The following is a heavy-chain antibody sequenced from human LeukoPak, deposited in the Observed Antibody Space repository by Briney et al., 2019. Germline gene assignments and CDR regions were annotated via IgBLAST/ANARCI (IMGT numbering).Heavy chain of an antibody. CDR2: ISSSSSYI. CDR1: GFTFSSNW. Sequence: GGSLRLSCAASGFTFSSNWMHWVRQAPGKGLEWVSSISSSSSYIYYADSVKGRFTISRDNAKNSLYLQMNSLRAKDTAVYYCAKDRLEYSSSGYYYMDVWGKGTTVTVSS. V-gene: IGHV3-21*01. CDR3: AKDRLEYSSSGYYYMDV. J-gene: IGHJ6*03. D-gene: IGHD6-6*01.